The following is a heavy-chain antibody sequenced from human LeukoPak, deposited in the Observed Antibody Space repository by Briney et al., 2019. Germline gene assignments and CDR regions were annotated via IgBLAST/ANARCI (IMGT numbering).Heavy chain of an antibody. D-gene: IGHD3-3*01. CDR2: ISSSGGYI. Sequence: PGGSLRLSCAASGFTFRSYSVNWVRQAPGKGLEWVSSISSSGGYIYYADSVKGRYTISRDNAKNSLSLQMNSLRAEDTAVYYCAKDHRFLEWFDYWGQGTLVTVSS. V-gene: IGHV3-21*01. CDR3: AKDHRFLEWFDY. CDR1: GFTFRSYS. J-gene: IGHJ4*02.